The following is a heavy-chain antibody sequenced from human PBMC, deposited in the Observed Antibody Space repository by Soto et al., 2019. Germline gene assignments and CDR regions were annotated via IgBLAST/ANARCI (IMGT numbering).Heavy chain of an antibody. D-gene: IGHD3-3*01. Sequence: PGESLKISCKGSGYSFTSYWIGWVGQMPGKGLEWMGIIYPGDSDTRYSPSFQGQVTISADKSISTAYLQWGSLKASDTAMYYCARARSITIFGVVISLGWFDLWGRGTLVTVYS. CDR2: IYPGDSDT. CDR1: GYSFTSYW. V-gene: IGHV5-51*01. CDR3: ARARSITIFGVVISLGWFDL. J-gene: IGHJ2*01.